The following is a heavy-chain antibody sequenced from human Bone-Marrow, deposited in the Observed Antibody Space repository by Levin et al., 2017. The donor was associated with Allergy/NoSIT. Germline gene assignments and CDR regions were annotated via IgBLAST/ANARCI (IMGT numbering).Heavy chain of an antibody. Sequence: ASETLSLTCTVSGGSVSDSYWSWIRQPPGKGLEWIGYVYSNGRTDYNPSVKSRVTISVDMSNNQFSLNLRSVTAADTAINYGARETLLPATIRGFDPWGQVSAVAVSS. CDR1: GGSVSDSY. J-gene: IGHJ5*02. CDR3: ARETLLPATIRGFDP. CDR2: VYSNGRT. V-gene: IGHV4-59*02. D-gene: IGHD5-12*01.